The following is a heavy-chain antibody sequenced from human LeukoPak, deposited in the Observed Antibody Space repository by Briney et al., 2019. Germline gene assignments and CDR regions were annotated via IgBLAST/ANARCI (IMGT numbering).Heavy chain of an antibody. D-gene: IGHD5-24*01. V-gene: IGHV4-34*01. Sequence: SETLSLTWAVYGGSFSGYYWSWIRQPPGKGLEWIGEINHSGSTNYNPSLKSRVTISVDTSKNQFSLKLSSVTAADTAVYYCARGYVEMATINLYSYWGQGTLVTVS. CDR2: INHSGST. CDR1: GGSFSGYY. CDR3: ARGYVEMATINLYSY. J-gene: IGHJ4*02.